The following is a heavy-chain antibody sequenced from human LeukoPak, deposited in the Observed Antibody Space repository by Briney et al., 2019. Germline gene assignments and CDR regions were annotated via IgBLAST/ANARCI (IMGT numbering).Heavy chain of an antibody. J-gene: IGHJ5*02. CDR3: ARPYYYDSRIDP. Sequence: SETLSLTWTVSGGSISSGDYYWSWIRQPPGKGLEWIAYMYYSGSTYYNPSLKSRVTMSADTSKNQLSLKLSSVTAADTAVYYCARPYYYDSRIDPWGQGILVTVSS. CDR2: MYYSGST. V-gene: IGHV4-30-4*01. D-gene: IGHD3-22*01. CDR1: GGSISSGDYY.